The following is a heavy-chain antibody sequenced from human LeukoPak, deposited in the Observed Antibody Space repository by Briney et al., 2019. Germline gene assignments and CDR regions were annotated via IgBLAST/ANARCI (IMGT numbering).Heavy chain of an antibody. CDR2: IYSGGST. CDR3: ARDPGGPHTVKWDAFDI. Sequence: PGGSLRLSCAASGFTVSSNYMSWVRQAPGKGLEWVSVIYSGGSTYYPDSVKGRFTISRDNSKNTLYLQMNSLRAEDTAVYYCARDPGGPHTVKWDAFDIWGQGTMVTVSS. D-gene: IGHD2-2*02. J-gene: IGHJ3*02. V-gene: IGHV3-53*01. CDR1: GFTVSSNY.